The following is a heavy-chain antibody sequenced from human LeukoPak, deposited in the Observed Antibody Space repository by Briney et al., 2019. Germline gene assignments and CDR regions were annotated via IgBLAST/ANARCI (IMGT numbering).Heavy chain of an antibody. D-gene: IGHD3-22*01. CDR3: AKYYYDSSGYFDY. CDR2: IYYSGST. CDR1: GGSISSSDW. Sequence: PSGTLSLTCAVSGGSISSSDWWSWVRQPPGKGLEWLGQIYYSGSTNYNPSLKSRVTISVDKSKIQFSLKLSSVTAADTAVYYCAKYYYDSSGYFDYRGQGTLVTVSS. V-gene: IGHV4-4*02. J-gene: IGHJ4*02.